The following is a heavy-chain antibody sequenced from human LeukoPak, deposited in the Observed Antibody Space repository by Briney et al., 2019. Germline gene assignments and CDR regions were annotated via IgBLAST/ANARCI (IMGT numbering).Heavy chain of an antibody. CDR2: IGGSGSIT. V-gene: IGHV3-23*01. Sequence: GGSLRLSCAASGFTFGSYAMSWVRQAPGKGLDWVSTIGGSGSITYYADSVKGRFTISRDNAKNTLYLQMNSLRADDTALYYCAKDSDGAAAGYYFDYWGQGTLVTVSS. D-gene: IGHD6-13*01. CDR1: GFTFGSYA. CDR3: AKDSDGAAAGYYFDY. J-gene: IGHJ4*02.